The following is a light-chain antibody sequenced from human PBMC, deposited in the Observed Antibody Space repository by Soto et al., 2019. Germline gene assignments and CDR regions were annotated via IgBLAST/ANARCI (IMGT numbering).Light chain of an antibody. V-gene: IGKV3-20*01. CDR3: QHYGSSPLT. CDR2: GAS. Sequence: EIVLTQSPGTLSLSPGERVTLSCRASQSVSSTFLAWYQQKPGQAPRLLIYGASSRATGIPDRFSGSGSGTDFTLTISRLEPEDFAVYYCQHYGSSPLTFGGGTKVESK. J-gene: IGKJ4*01. CDR1: QSVSSTF.